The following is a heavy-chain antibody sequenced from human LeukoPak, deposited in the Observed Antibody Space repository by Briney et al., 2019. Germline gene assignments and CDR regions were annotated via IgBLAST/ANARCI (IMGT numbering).Heavy chain of an antibody. CDR2: MIYSAIT. Sequence: SETLSLTSALYVGSSSGYYWCFIRPPPRAGLEWIGYMIYSAITNYTPCLTCRATISVVTSKTHFSLKLSSVTAADTAVYYCARVYPYVGAWYFYLSGPSRLVTASS. V-gene: IGHV4-34*12. D-gene: IGHD2-8*01. CDR1: VGSSSGYY. CDR3: ARVYPYVGAWYFYL. J-gene: IGHJ2*01.